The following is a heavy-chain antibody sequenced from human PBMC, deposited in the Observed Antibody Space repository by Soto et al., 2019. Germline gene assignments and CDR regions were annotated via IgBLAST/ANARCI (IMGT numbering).Heavy chain of an antibody. Sequence: EVQLVESGGGLVKPGGSLRLSCAASGFTFSSYSMNWVRQAPGKGLEWVSSISSSSSYIYYADSVKGRFTISRDNAKNSLYLQMNSLRAEDTAVYYCARALYYYDSSGYYGSWGQGTTVTVSS. D-gene: IGHD3-22*01. CDR3: ARALYYYDSSGYYGS. V-gene: IGHV3-21*01. J-gene: IGHJ6*02. CDR1: GFTFSSYS. CDR2: ISSSSSYI.